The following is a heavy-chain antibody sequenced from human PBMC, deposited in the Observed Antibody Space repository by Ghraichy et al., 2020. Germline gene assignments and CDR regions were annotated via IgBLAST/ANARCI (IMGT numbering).Heavy chain of an antibody. CDR2: INHSGST. V-gene: IGHV4-34*01. J-gene: IGHJ5*02. Sequence: SQTLSLTCAVYGGSFSGYYWSWIRQPPGKGLEWIGEINHSGSTNYNPSLKSRVTISVDTSKNQFSLKLSSVTAADTAVYYCARVGSPFGELLNWFDPWGQGTLVTVSS. CDR3: ARVGSPFGELLNWFDP. D-gene: IGHD3-10*01. CDR1: GGSFSGYY.